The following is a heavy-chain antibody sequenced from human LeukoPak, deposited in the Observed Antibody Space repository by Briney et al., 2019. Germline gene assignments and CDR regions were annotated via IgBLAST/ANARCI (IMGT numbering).Heavy chain of an antibody. CDR3: ARTAGVALAGSSQYFDY. V-gene: IGHV4-39*01. J-gene: IGHJ4*02. CDR2: FYYSGST. D-gene: IGHD6-19*01. Sequence: SETLPLTCTVSGGSISSNSYYWGCIRQPPGKGLEWIGSFYYSGSTYYNPSLKSRVTISIDPSNNQFSLNLTPVTAADTAFYYCARTAGVALAGSSQYFDYGGRGNVVTVSA. CDR1: GGSISSNSYY.